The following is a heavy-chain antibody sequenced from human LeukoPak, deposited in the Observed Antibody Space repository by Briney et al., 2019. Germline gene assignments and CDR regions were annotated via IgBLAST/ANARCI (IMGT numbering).Heavy chain of an antibody. CDR3: AKAYSSSLYGDAFHI. J-gene: IGHJ3*02. V-gene: IGHV3-23*01. CDR1: GFTFRFYA. D-gene: IGHD6-13*01. Sequence: PGGSLRLSCAGSGFTFRFYAMTWVRQAPGKGLVWVSGISGDASVSKDADSVKGRFNISRDNSKNTLYLQLNSLRVEDTAIYYCAKAYSSSLYGDAFHIWGQWTMVTVSP. CDR2: ISGDASVS.